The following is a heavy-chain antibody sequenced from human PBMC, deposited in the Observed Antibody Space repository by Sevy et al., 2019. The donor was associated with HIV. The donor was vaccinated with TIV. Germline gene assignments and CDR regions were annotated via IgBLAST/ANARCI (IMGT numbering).Heavy chain of an antibody. D-gene: IGHD6-13*01. CDR1: GLTFDDYA. CDR2: ITWNSGGI. CDR3: AGGAAAGRWFDS. J-gene: IGHJ5*01. Sequence: GGSLRLSCVVSGLTFDDYAMHWVRRPPGKGLEWVSGITWNSGGIGYADSVKGRFTISRDNAKKSLYLQMNCLRIEDTAFYYCAGGAAAGRWFDSWGQGTLVTVSS. V-gene: IGHV3-9*01.